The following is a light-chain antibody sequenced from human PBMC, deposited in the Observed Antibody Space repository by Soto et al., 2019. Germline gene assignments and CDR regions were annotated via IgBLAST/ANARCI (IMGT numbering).Light chain of an antibody. V-gene: IGKV1-16*01. CDR2: GVS. CDR3: QQYKDFPLT. J-gene: IGKJ5*01. Sequence: DIQMTQSPSSLSASVGDRVTIACRASQGISGFLAWFQQKPGRAPKSLIYGVSRLQSGVPSRFSGSRSGTDFTLTISNLQPEDSATYYCQQYKDFPLTFGQGTRLEI. CDR1: QGISGF.